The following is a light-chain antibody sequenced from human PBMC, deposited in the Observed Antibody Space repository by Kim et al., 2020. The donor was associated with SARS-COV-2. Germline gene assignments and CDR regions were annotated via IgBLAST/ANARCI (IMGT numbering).Light chain of an antibody. CDR2: GAS. J-gene: IGKJ2*01. CDR3: QQYNDWPRT. CDR1: QSVSSN. V-gene: IGKV3-15*01. Sequence: EIVMTQSPATLSVSPGERATLSCRASQSVSSNLAWYQQKPGQAPRILVYGASTRATGITVRFSGSGSGTEFTLTISSLQSEDFAVYYCQQYNDWPRTFGQGTKLEI.